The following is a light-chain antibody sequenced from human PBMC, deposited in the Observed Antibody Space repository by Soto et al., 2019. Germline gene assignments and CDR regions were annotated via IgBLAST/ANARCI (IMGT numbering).Light chain of an antibody. CDR2: EDN. CDR1: SSDVGRYNL. V-gene: IGLV2-23*01. Sequence: QSALAQPASVSGSPGQSITISCTGSSSDVGRYNLVSWYQQHPDKAPKLIIYEDNERPSGVSDRFSGSKSGNTASLTISGLQTEDEADYYCCSYAGGTSVIFGGGPKLTVL. J-gene: IGLJ2*01. CDR3: CSYAGGTSVI.